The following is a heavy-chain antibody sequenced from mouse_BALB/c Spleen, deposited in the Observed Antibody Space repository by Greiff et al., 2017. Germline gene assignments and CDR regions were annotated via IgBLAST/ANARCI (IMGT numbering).Heavy chain of an antibody. CDR1: GYAFTNYL. Sequence: VQLQQSGAELVRPGTSVKVSCKASGYAFTNYLIEWVKQRPGQGLEWIGVINPGSGGTNYNEKFKGKATLTADKSSSTAYMQLSSLTSDDSAVYFCARSDYDYDYWGQGTTLTVSS. CDR2: INPGSGGT. CDR3: ARSDYDYDY. V-gene: IGHV1-54*01. J-gene: IGHJ2*01. D-gene: IGHD2-4*01.